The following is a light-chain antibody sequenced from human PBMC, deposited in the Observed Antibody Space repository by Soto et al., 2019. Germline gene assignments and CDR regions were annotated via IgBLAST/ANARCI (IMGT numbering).Light chain of an antibody. J-gene: IGLJ2*01. V-gene: IGLV1-47*01. CDR3: AALDDSLSGRV. Sequence: QSVLTQPPSASGTPGKRVTISCSGSTSNIGSNYVYWYQQLPGTAPKLLIYMNNQRPSGVPDRFSGSKSGTSASLAISGLRSEDEADYYCAALDDSLSGRVFGGGTTLTVL. CDR1: TSNIGSNY. CDR2: MNN.